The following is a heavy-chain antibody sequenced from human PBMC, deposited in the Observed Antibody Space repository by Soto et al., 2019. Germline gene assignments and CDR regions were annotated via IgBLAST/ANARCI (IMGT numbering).Heavy chain of an antibody. CDR1: GYTFTSYD. CDR3: ARGTYRNNYYYYCMDV. Sequence: QVQLVQSGAEVKKPGASVKVSCKASGYTFTSYDINWVRQATGQGLEWMGGMNPNSGNTGYAQKFQGRVTMTSNTSISTGYMELSSLRSEDTAVYYCARGTYRNNYYYYCMDVWGQGTTVTVSS. V-gene: IGHV1-8*01. J-gene: IGHJ6*02. CDR2: MNPNSGNT. D-gene: IGHD4-4*01.